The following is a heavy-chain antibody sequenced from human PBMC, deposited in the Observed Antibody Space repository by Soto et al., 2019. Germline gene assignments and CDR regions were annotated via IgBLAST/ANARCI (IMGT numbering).Heavy chain of an antibody. V-gene: IGHV1-46*01. CDR2: INPASGST. Sequence: QVQLVQSGAEVKKPGASVKLSCRTSGYTFTHYYIHWVRQAPGQGLEWLAIINPASGSTNYAQDFQGRVTLNMDTSTNPGYIERSGLRAEDPAIFYCSRDFARGDPWGQGTLVTVSS. D-gene: IGHD3-3*01. CDR1: GYTFTHYY. CDR3: SRDFARGDP. J-gene: IGHJ5*02.